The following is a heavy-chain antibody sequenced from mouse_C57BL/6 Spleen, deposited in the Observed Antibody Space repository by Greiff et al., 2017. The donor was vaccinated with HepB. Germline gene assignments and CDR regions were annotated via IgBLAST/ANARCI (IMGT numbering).Heavy chain of an antibody. CDR3: ARREITTDYAMDY. V-gene: IGHV1-69*01. CDR1: GYTFTSYW. J-gene: IGHJ4*01. D-gene: IGHD1-1*01. Sequence: QVQLQQPGAELVMPGASVKLSCKASGYTFTSYWMHWVKQRPGQGLEWIGEIDPSDSYTNYNQKFKGKSTLTVDKSSSTAYMTLSSLTSEDSAVYYCARREITTDYAMDYWGQGTSVTVSS. CDR2: IDPSDSYT.